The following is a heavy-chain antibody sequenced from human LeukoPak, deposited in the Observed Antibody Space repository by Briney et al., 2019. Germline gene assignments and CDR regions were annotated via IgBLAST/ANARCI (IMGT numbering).Heavy chain of an antibody. CDR2: INPNGGVT. Sequence: ASVKVSCKASGYTFSDYFVHWVRQAPGQGLEWVGLINPNGGVTHYAQKFQGRVTVTRDLSTNTVYMELSSLTSEDTALYYCARITMLRGVTNDYWGQGTLDTVSS. CDR1: GYTFSDYF. D-gene: IGHD3-10*01. J-gene: IGHJ4*02. CDR3: ARITMLRGVTNDY. V-gene: IGHV1-46*01.